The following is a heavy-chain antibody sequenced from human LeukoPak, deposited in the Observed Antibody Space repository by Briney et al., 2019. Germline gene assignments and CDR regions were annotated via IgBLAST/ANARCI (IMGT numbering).Heavy chain of an antibody. J-gene: IGHJ4*02. D-gene: IGHD6-13*01. CDR3: ARDPSSRAAAGRGDY. CDR1: GFTFSSYW. V-gene: IGHV3-7*01. CDR2: INHNGNVN. Sequence: GGSLRLSCAASGFTFSSYWMNWARQAPGKGLEWVASINHNGNVNYYVDSVKGRFTISRDNAKNSLYLQMNSLRAEDTAVYYCARDPSSRAAAGRGDYWGQGTLVTVSS.